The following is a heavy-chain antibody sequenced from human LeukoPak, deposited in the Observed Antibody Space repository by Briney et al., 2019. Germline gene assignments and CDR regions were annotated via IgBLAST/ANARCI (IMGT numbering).Heavy chain of an antibody. CDR2: ITYDGSNK. Sequence: GGSLRLSCAAPGFTFSSYAMHWVRQAPGKGLEWVAVITYDGSNKYYADSVKGRFTISRDNSKNTLYLQMNSLRAEDTAVYYCARSSSGYYSVYFDYWGQGTLVTVSS. CDR1: GFTFSSYA. V-gene: IGHV3-30*04. J-gene: IGHJ4*02. CDR3: ARSSSGYYSVYFDY. D-gene: IGHD3-22*01.